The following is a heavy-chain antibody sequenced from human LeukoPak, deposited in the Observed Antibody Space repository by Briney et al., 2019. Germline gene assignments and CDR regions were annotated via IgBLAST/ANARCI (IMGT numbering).Heavy chain of an antibody. Sequence: GGSLRLSCAASGFTVSSNYMNWIRQAPGKGPEWISYISISGSTVYYADSVKGRFTISRDNAKNSLYLQMNSLSAEDTAIYYCARGPPLFDPWGQGTLVTVSS. CDR2: ISISGSTV. CDR3: ARGPPLFDP. J-gene: IGHJ5*02. CDR1: GFTVSSNY. V-gene: IGHV3-48*01.